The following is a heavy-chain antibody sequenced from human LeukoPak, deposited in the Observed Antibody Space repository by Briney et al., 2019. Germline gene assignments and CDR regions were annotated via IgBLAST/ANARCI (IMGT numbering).Heavy chain of an antibody. Sequence: GRSLRLSCAASGFSFSSYGMHWVRQAPGKGLEWVAVIWSDGRNKFYADSVKGRFTISRDNSKNTLYLQMNSLGAEDTAVYCCARAPVRYCGGDCYSDYWGQGTLVTVSS. CDR2: IWSDGRNK. CDR3: ARAPVRYCGGDCYSDY. J-gene: IGHJ4*02. D-gene: IGHD2-21*02. CDR1: GFSFSSYG. V-gene: IGHV3-33*01.